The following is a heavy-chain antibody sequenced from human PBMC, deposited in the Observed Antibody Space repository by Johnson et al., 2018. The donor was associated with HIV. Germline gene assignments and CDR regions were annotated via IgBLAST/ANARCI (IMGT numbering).Heavy chain of an antibody. D-gene: IGHD7-27*01. Sequence: EVQLMESGGGLVQPGGSLRLSCAASGFTFSNYDMHWVRQATGKGLEWVSGIGTAGDTYYPGSVKGRFTISRENAKNSLYLQMNSLRAGDTAVYYCARAYLSWGRVAFDIWGQGTMVTVSS. J-gene: IGHJ3*02. CDR2: IGTAGDT. CDR1: GFTFSNYD. V-gene: IGHV3-13*01. CDR3: ARAYLSWGRVAFDI.